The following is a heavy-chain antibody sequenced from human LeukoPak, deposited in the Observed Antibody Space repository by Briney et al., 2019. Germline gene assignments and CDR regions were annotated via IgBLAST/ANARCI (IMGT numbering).Heavy chain of an antibody. CDR1: GYTFINFA. V-gene: IGHV1-3*01. CDR2: INAGNGNT. CDR3: ARGPRAAAHDY. J-gene: IGHJ4*02. D-gene: IGHD6-13*01. Sequence: ASVKVSCKASGYTFINFAINWGRQAPGQRPEWMGWINAGNGNTKYSQKFQGRVTITRDTSASTAYMELSSLTSEDTAVYYCARGPRAAAHDYWGQGTLVTVSS.